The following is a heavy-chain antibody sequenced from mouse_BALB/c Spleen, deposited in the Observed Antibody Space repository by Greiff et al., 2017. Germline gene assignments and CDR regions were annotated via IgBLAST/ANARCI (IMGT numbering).Heavy chain of an antibody. Sequence: EVQLVESGGGLVKPGGSLKLSCAASGFTFSSYAMSWVRQTPEKRLEWVASISSGGSTYYPDSVKGRFTISRDNARNILYLQMSSLRSEDTAMYYCARGEVYAMDYWGQGTSVTVSS. CDR3: ARGEVYAMDY. V-gene: IGHV5-6-5*01. J-gene: IGHJ4*01. CDR2: ISSGGST. CDR1: GFTFSSYA.